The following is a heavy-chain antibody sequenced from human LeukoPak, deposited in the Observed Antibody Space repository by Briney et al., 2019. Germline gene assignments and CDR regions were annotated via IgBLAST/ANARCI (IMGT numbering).Heavy chain of an antibody. CDR3: AGALYYYDSSGYHTLGY. CDR1: GFIFDDYG. CDR2: INWNGGST. D-gene: IGHD3-22*01. Sequence: GGSLRLSCAISGFIFDDYGMSWVRQAPGKGLEWVSGINWNGGSTGYADSVKGRFTISRDNAKNSLYLQMNSLRAEDSALYYCAGALYYYDSSGYHTLGYWGQGTLVTVSS. J-gene: IGHJ4*02. V-gene: IGHV3-20*04.